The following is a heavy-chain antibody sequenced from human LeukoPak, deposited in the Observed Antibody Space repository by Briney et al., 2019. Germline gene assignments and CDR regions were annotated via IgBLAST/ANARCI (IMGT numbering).Heavy chain of an antibody. V-gene: IGHV3-21*01. J-gene: IGHJ4*02. Sequence: PGGSLRLSCAASGFTFSSYSMNWVRQAPGKGLEWVSSISSSSSYIYYADSVKGRFTISRDNAKNSLYLQMNSLRAEDTAVYYCARDHHGGNAFDYWGQGTLVTVSS. CDR2: ISSSSSYI. CDR3: ARDHHGGNAFDY. CDR1: GFTFSSYS. D-gene: IGHD4-23*01.